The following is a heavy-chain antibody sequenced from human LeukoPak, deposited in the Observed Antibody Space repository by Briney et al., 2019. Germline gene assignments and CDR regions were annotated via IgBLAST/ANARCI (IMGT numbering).Heavy chain of an antibody. V-gene: IGHV3-23*01. CDR2: ISGSGGST. D-gene: IGHD2-2*01. CDR1: GFTFSSYA. CDR3: AKSTPPVVVPAIGEVDY. Sequence: GGSLRLSCAASGFTFSSYAMSWVRQAPGKGLEWVSAISGSGGSTYYADSVKGRFTISRDNSKNTLYLQMNSLRAEDTAVYYCAKSTPPVVVPAIGEVDYWGQGTLVTVSS. J-gene: IGHJ4*02.